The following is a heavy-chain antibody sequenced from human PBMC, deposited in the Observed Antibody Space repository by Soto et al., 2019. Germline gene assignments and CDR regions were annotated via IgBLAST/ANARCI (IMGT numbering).Heavy chain of an antibody. CDR3: ASLSIAAGRRWFDP. V-gene: IGHV4-4*07. CDR2: IYTSGST. D-gene: IGHD6-6*01. J-gene: IGHJ5*02. CDR1: GGSISSYY. Sequence: QVQLQGSGPGLVKPSETLSLTCTVSGGSISSYYWSWIRQPAGKGLEWIGRIYTSGSTNYNPSLKSRVTMSVDTSKNQFSLKLSSVTAADTAVYYCASLSIAAGRRWFDPWGQGTLVTVSS.